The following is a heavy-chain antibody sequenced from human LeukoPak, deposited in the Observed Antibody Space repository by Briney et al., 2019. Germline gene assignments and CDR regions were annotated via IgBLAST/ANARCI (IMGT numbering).Heavy chain of an antibody. CDR2: FDPEDGET. D-gene: IGHD5-12*01. Sequence: ASVKVSCKVSGYTLTELPMHWVRQAPGKGLEWMGGFDPEDGETIYAQKFQGRVTMTEDTSTDTAYMELSSLRSEDTAVYYCATGRPRRYSGYDSHFDYWGQGTLVTVSS. J-gene: IGHJ4*02. CDR3: ATGRPRRYSGYDSHFDY. CDR1: GYTLTELP. V-gene: IGHV1-24*01.